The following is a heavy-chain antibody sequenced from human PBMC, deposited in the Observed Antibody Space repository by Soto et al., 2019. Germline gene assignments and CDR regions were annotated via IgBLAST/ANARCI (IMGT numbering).Heavy chain of an antibody. D-gene: IGHD6-13*01. CDR1: GYTFTSYW. V-gene: IGHV5-51*01. J-gene: IGHJ5*02. CDR3: ARHGWIATSGKGSGNWFDP. CDR2: IYPGDSDT. Sequence: EVQLVQSGAEVKKPGESLKISCKGSGYTFTSYWIGWVRQMPGKGLAWMGIIYPGDSDTSHSPSFQGQVTISADKSISTAYLQWSSLKASDTAMYYCARHGWIATSGKGSGNWFDPWGQGTLVTGSS.